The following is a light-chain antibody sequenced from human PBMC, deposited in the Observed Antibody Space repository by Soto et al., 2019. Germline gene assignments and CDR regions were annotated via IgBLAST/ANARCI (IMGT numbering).Light chain of an antibody. J-gene: IGKJ1*01. CDR2: KIS. V-gene: IGKV2-24*01. Sequence: DIVMTQTPLSSPVTLGQSASISCRSSQSVVHSDGNTYLSWLHQRAVQPPRLLLHKISNGFSGVPDRFSVSGAGTDCTLIISRVEAEDVGIYYGMQATHFARTFGQGTKLEIK. CDR1: QSVVHSDGNTY. CDR3: MQATHFART.